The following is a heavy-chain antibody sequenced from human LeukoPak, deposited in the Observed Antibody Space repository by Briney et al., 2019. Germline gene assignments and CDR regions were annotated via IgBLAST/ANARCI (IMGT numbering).Heavy chain of an antibody. CDR1: GLTVGSNY. D-gene: IGHD6-19*01. CDR2: IYSDGST. J-gene: IGHJ4*02. Sequence: GGSLRLSCAASGLTVGSNYMSWVRQAPGKGLEWVSSIYSDGSTYYADSVKGRFTTSRDISKNTLHLQMNSLRAEDTAVYYCARDPIPYLVVAGKSDDYWGQGTLVTVSS. CDR3: ARDPIPYLVVAGKSDDY. V-gene: IGHV3-53*01.